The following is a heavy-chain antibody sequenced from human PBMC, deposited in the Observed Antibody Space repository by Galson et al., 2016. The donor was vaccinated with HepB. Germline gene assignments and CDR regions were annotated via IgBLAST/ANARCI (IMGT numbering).Heavy chain of an antibody. CDR3: AKDRRYYGSGFAY. CDR1: GFTFSNHA. D-gene: IGHD3-10*01. CDR2: IGTSGGPT. Sequence: SLRLSCAASGFTFSNHAMSWVRQAPGKGLEWVAGIGTSGGPTYYADSVKGRFTISRDNSKNTVHLQMNSLRVEEPAVYYCAKDRRYYGSGFAYWGQGTLGTVSS. J-gene: IGHJ4*02. V-gene: IGHV3-23*01.